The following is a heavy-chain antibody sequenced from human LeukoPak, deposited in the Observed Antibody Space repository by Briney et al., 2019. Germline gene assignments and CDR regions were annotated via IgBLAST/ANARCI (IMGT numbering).Heavy chain of an antibody. D-gene: IGHD5-24*01. CDR2: IYSGGST. Sequence: PGGSLRLSCAASGFTVSSNYMSWVRQAPGKGLEWVSVIYSGGSTNYADSVRGRFTISRDSSKNTLYLQMNSLRAEDTAVYYCARDLGGRMGLSAVWGQGTTVTVSS. CDR1: GFTVSSNY. CDR3: ARDLGGRMGLSAV. J-gene: IGHJ6*02. V-gene: IGHV3-53*01.